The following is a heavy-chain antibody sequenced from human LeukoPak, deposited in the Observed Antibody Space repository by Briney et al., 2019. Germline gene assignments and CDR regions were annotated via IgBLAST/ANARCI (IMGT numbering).Heavy chain of an antibody. J-gene: IGHJ4*02. Sequence: SETLSLTCIVSGDSISSYYWSWIRQPPGKGLEWIGYIYYSGSTNYNPSLKSRVTISVDTSKNQFSLKLSSVTAADTAVYYCARVWGSYRYTEGAYFDYWGQGTLVTVSS. D-gene: IGHD3-16*02. V-gene: IGHV4-59*01. CDR3: ARVWGSYRYTEGAYFDY. CDR1: GDSISSYY. CDR2: IYYSGST.